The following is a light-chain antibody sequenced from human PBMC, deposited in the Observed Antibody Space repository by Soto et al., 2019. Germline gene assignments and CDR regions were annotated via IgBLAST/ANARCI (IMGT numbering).Light chain of an antibody. V-gene: IGKV3D-20*01. CDR2: DAS. CDR3: HHYGSSPPWT. J-gene: IGKJ1*01. CDR1: QSVSSNY. Sequence: EIVLTQSPATLSLSPGERATLSCGASQSVSSNYLAWYQQKPGLAPRLLIYDASIRAAGIPDRFSGSGSGTDFTLTIRRLEPEDFAVYYYHHYGSSPPWTFGQGTKVEIK.